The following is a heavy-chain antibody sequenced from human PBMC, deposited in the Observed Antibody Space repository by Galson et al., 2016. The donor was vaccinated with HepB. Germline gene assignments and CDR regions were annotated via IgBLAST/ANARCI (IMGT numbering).Heavy chain of an antibody. CDR3: ARELGSSPLRARDYYYYAMDV. J-gene: IGHJ6*02. CDR2: ISAYNGNT. Sequence: SVKVSCKASGYTFSSYGISWVRQAPGQGLEWMGWISAYNGNTNYAQKLQGRVTMTTDTSTRTAYMEVRSLRSDDTAVYYCARELGSSPLRARDYYYYAMDVWGQGPTVTVSS. V-gene: IGHV1-18*01. CDR1: GYTFSSYG. D-gene: IGHD1-26*01.